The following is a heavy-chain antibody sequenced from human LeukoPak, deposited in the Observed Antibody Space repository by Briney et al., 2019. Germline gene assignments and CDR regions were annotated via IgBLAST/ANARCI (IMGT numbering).Heavy chain of an antibody. CDR3: AKRIAAVGPYFDY. Sequence: GGSLRLSCAASGFTFSNHAMSWVRQAPGMGLEWVSGISASGGSTYYADSVKGRFTISRDNSKSTLYLQMNTLRAEDTAVYYCAKRIAAVGPYFDYWGQGTLVTVSS. J-gene: IGHJ4*02. V-gene: IGHV3-23*01. CDR2: ISASGGST. CDR1: GFTFSNHA. D-gene: IGHD6-13*01.